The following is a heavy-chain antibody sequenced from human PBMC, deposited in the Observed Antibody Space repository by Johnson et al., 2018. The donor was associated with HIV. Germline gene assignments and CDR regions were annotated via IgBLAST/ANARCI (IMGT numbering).Heavy chain of an antibody. J-gene: IGHJ3*02. V-gene: IGHV3-7*05. Sequence: VQLLESGGGLVQPGGSLRLSCAASGFTFSSYWMSWVRQAPGKGLEWVANIKQDGSEKYYVDSVKGRFTISRDNAKNSLSLQMNSLRAEDTAVYYCATDGTRDIVANGAFDIWGQGTMVTVSS. CDR1: GFTFSSYW. D-gene: IGHD2-15*01. CDR3: ATDGTRDIVANGAFDI. CDR2: IKQDGSEK.